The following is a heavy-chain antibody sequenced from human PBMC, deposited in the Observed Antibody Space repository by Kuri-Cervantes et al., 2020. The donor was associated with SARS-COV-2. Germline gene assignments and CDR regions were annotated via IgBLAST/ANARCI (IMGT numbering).Heavy chain of an antibody. CDR2: ISAYNGNT. J-gene: IGHJ3*02. Sequence: ASVKVSCKASGYTFTSYGISWVRQAPGQGLEWMGWISAYNGNTNYAQKLQGRVTITADKSTSTAYMELSSLRSEDTAVYYCARGYPIAARSYYAFDIWGQGTMVTVSS. V-gene: IGHV1-18*01. CDR3: ARGYPIAARSYYAFDI. D-gene: IGHD6-6*01. CDR1: GYTFTSYG.